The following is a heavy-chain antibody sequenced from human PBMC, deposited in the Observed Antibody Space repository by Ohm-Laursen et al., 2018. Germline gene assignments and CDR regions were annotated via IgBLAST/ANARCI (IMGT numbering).Heavy chain of an antibody. CDR1: GYTFTGNY. CDR3: ATSKWRQKLDY. V-gene: IGHV1-2*02. J-gene: IGHJ4*02. Sequence: ASVTVSCKASGYTFTGNYAHWVRQAPGQGLEWMGWINPDSGGTNYAQNFRGRVTMTRDTSISTAYMELSSLRYEDSAIYYCATSKWRQKLDYWGQGTLVTVSS. CDR2: INPDSGGT. D-gene: IGHD5-18*01.